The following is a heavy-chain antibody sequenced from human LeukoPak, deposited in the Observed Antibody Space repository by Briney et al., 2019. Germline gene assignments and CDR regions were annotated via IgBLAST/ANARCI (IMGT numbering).Heavy chain of an antibody. CDR1: GYSISSGYY. CDR2: IYHSGNT. V-gene: IGHV4-38-2*01. Sequence: SETLSLTCAVSGYSISSGYYWGWIRQPPGKGLEWIGSIYHSGNTYYHPSLKSRVTISVDTSKNQFSLRLSSVTAADTAVYYCARVIGGYCSSTSCYALDVWGKGTTVTVPS. D-gene: IGHD2-2*01. CDR3: ARVIGGYCSSTSCYALDV. J-gene: IGHJ6*04.